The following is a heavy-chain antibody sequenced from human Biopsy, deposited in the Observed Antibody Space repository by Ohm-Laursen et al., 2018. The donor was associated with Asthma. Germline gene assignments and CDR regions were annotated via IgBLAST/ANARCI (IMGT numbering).Heavy chain of an antibody. Sequence: SVKVSCKASGYTFTSYYMHWVRQAPGHGLEWMGMINPFGGSSNFAQKFQGRLTMTRDTSTRTVYMELSSLRSEDTAVYYCARGKSIKGPGGALYFSSYGMDVWGQGTTATVSS. CDR1: GYTFTSYY. CDR2: INPFGGSS. V-gene: IGHV1-46*01. J-gene: IGHJ6*02. D-gene: IGHD2-8*02. CDR3: ARGKSIKGPGGALYFSSYGMDV.